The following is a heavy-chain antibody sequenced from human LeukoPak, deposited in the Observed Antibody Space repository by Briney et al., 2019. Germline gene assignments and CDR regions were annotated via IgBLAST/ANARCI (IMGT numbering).Heavy chain of an antibody. CDR1: GYTFTSYA. J-gene: IGHJ4*02. D-gene: IGHD5-12*01. Sequence: ASVKVSCKASGYTFTSYAMHWVRQAPGQRLEWMGWINAGNGNTKYSQKFQARVTITRDTSASTAYMELSSLRSEDTAVYYCARVNSGRVMYYFDYWGQGTLVTVSS. CDR3: ARVNSGRVMYYFDY. V-gene: IGHV1-3*01. CDR2: INAGNGNT.